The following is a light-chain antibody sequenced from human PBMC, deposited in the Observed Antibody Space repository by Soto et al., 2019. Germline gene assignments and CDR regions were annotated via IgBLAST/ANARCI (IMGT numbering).Light chain of an antibody. Sequence: QSALTQPASVSGSPGQSITISCTGTGSDVGYYNYVSWYQHHPGKAPKLMIYEVSNRPSGVSNRFSGSKSGNTASLTISGLQAEDEADYYCTSFTATSTYVSGTGTKVTVL. CDR2: EVS. CDR1: GSDVGYYNY. J-gene: IGLJ1*01. CDR3: TSFTATSTYV. V-gene: IGLV2-14*01.